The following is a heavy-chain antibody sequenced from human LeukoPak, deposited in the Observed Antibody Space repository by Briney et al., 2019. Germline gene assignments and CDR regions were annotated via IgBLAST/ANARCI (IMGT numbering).Heavy chain of an antibody. D-gene: IGHD3-10*01. CDR1: GFTFSTYT. V-gene: IGHV3-48*01. CDR3: ARDRYYAFDY. CDR2: ISSSSSSI. J-gene: IGHJ4*02. Sequence: GGSLRLSCAASGFTFSTYTMSWVRQAPGKGLEWVAYISSSSSSIFYADSVKGRFTISRDNAKNSLYLQLSSLSAEDTAEYYCARDRYYAFDYWGQGTLVTVSS.